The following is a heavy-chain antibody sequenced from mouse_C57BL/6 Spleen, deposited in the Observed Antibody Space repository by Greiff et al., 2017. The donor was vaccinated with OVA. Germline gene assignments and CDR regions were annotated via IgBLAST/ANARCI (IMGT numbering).Heavy chain of an antibody. CDR3: ARDSSPYYYAMDY. Sequence: EVQLQDSGGGLVKPGGSLKLSCAASGFTFSSYAMSWVRQTPEKRLEWVATISDGGSYTYYPDNVKGRFTISRDNAKNNLYLQMSHLKSEDTAMYYCARDSSPYYYAMDYWGQGTSVTVSS. CDR1: GFTFSSYA. D-gene: IGHD1-1*01. J-gene: IGHJ4*01. V-gene: IGHV5-4*01. CDR2: ISDGGSYT.